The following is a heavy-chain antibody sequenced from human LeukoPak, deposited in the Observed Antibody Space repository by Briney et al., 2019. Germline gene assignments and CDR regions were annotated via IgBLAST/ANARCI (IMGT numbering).Heavy chain of an antibody. V-gene: IGHV3-23*01. J-gene: IGHJ4*02. D-gene: IGHD5-18*01. Sequence: GGSLRLSCAASGFTFNSYAMSWVRQAPGKGLEWVSVIGDSGVTTFYADSVKGRFTISRDNSKSTLYLQMNSLRAEDTAIYYCTKEKGRIQLWWGQGTLVTVSS. CDR2: IGDSGVTT. CDR1: GFTFNSYA. CDR3: TKEKGRIQLW.